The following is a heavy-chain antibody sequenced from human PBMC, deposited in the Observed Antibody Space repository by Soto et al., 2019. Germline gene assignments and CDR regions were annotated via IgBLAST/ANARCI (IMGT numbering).Heavy chain of an antibody. CDR2: INPNSGNT. D-gene: IGHD4-4*01. J-gene: IGHJ4*02. V-gene: IGHV1-8*01. CDR3: ARDSFRNSRAFDY. Sequence: QVQLVQSGAEVKKPGASVKVSCKASGYTFTSYDIYWVRQAPGQGLEWMGWINPNSGNTGYAQKFQGRVTMTRDTSISTVYMDLSSLRSEDMAVYYCARDSFRNSRAFDYWGQGTLVTVSS. CDR1: GYTFTSYD.